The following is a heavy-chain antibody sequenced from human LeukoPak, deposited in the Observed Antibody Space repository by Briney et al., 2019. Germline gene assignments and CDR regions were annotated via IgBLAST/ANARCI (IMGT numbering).Heavy chain of an antibody. CDR2: IIPIFGTA. D-gene: IGHD2-2*01. V-gene: IGHV1-69*05. CDR3: ARDTAYCSSTSCEYYYYYTDV. CDR1: GGTFSSYA. J-gene: IGHJ6*03. Sequence: SVKVSCTASGGTFSSYAISWVRQAPGQGLEWMGGIIPIFGTANYAQKFQGRVTITTDESTSTAYMELSSLRSEDTAVYYCARDTAYCSSTSCEYYYYYTDVWGKGTTVTVSS.